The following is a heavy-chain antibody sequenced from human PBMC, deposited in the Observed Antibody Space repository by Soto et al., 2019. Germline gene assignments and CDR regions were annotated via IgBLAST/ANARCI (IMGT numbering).Heavy chain of an antibody. D-gene: IGHD1-26*01. V-gene: IGHV3-73*02. Sequence: VQLVESGGGLVQPGGSLKLSCAASGFTFSGSAMHWVRQASGKGLEWVGRIRSKANSYATEYAASVKGRFTISRDDSKNTAYLQMNSLKTEDTAVYYCTRTGGSYSFGYWGQGTLVTVSS. CDR2: IRSKANSYAT. J-gene: IGHJ4*02. CDR3: TRTGGSYSFGY. CDR1: GFTFSGSA.